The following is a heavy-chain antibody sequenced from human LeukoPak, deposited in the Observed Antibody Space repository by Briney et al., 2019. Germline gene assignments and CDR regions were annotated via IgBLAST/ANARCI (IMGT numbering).Heavy chain of an antibody. J-gene: IGHJ6*02. V-gene: IGHV3-21*01. CDR2: ISSSSSYI. CDR3: ARDPTPRYCSGGSCYTHYGMDV. CDR1: GFTFSSYT. Sequence: EGSLRLSCAASGFTFSSYTMNWVRQAPGKGLEWVSSISSSSSYIYYADSAKGRLTISRDNAKNSLYLQMNSLRAEDTAVYYCARDPTPRYCSGGSCYTHYGMDVWGQGTTVTVSS. D-gene: IGHD2-15*01.